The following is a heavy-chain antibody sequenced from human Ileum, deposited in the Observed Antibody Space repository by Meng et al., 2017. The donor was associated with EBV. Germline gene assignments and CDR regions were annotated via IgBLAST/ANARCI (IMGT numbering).Heavy chain of an antibody. CDR3: ARGKSGSYSLDY. Sequence: VRVVQSGAGGEEPGASVKVPRNASGYTFLGYYMHWVRPDPGKGLEWMGRINPNTGGTNYAQNFQGRVTMTRDTSITTAYMELSRLRSADTAMYYCARGKSGSYSLDYWGQGTLVTVSS. CDR2: INPNTGGT. D-gene: IGHD3-10*01. V-gene: IGHV1-2*06. CDR1: GYTFLGYY. J-gene: IGHJ4*02.